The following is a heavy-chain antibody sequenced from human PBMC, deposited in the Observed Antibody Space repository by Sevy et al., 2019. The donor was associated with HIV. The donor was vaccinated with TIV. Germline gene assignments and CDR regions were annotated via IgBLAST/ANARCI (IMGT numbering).Heavy chain of an antibody. Sequence: ASVKVSCKASAYTFTGYYMHWVRQAPGQGLEWMGWINPNSSGTNYAQKFQGRDTMTRDTSISTAYMELSRLRSDDTAVYYCARERVYCSGGSCKPGGWFDPWGQGTLVTVSS. J-gene: IGHJ5*02. CDR3: ARERVYCSGGSCKPGGWFDP. V-gene: IGHV1-2*02. CDR1: AYTFTGYY. CDR2: INPNSSGT. D-gene: IGHD2-15*01.